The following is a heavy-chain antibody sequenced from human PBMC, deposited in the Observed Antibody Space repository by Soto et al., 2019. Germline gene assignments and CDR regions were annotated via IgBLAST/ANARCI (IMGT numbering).Heavy chain of an antibody. CDR2: IIPILGIA. CDR3: ATILREDQH. Sequence: GASVKVSCKASGYTFTGYYMHWVRQAPGQGLEWMGRIIPILGIANYAQKFQGRVTITADKSTSTAYMELSSLRSEDTAVYYCATILREDQHWGQGTLVPVSS. D-gene: IGHD1-26*01. V-gene: IGHV1-69*02. J-gene: IGHJ1*01. CDR1: GYTFTGYY.